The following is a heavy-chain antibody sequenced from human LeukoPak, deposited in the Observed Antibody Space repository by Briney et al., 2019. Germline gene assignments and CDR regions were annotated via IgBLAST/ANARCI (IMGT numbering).Heavy chain of an antibody. J-gene: IGHJ5*02. D-gene: IGHD6-19*01. Sequence: GGSLRLSCTASGFTFGDYAMSWVRQAPGKGLEWVGFIRSKAYGGTTEYAASVKGRFTISREDSKSIAYLQMNSLKTEDTAVYYCTSSTYSSLNWFDPWGQGTLVTVSP. CDR2: IRSKAYGGTT. CDR1: GFTFGDYA. V-gene: IGHV3-49*04. CDR3: TSSTYSSLNWFDP.